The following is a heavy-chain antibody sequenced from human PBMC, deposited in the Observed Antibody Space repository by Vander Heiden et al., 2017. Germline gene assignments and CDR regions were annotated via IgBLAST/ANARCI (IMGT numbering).Heavy chain of an antibody. J-gene: IGHJ4*02. Sequence: QVQLVQSGAEVKKPGSSVKVSCKASGGTFSSYAISWVRQAPGQGLEWMGGIIPIVGTANYAQKFQGRVTITADESTSTAYMELSSLRSEDTAVYYCARAVVEELLQLRGSFDYWGQGTLVTVSS. CDR1: GGTFSSYA. CDR2: IIPIVGTA. CDR3: ARAVVEELLQLRGSFDY. V-gene: IGHV1-69*01. D-gene: IGHD1-26*01.